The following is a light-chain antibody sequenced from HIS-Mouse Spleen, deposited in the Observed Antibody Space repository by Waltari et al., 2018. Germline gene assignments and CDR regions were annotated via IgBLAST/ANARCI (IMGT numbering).Light chain of an antibody. CDR3: QQFNSYPQT. CDR1: QGISSA. V-gene: IGKV1-13*02. Sequence: AIQLTQSPSSLSASVGDRVTITCRASQGISSALAWYHQKPGKAPKLLIYDASSLESGVPSRFSGSGSGTDFTLTISSLQPEDFATYYCQQFNSYPQTFGQGTKLEIK. J-gene: IGKJ2*01. CDR2: DAS.